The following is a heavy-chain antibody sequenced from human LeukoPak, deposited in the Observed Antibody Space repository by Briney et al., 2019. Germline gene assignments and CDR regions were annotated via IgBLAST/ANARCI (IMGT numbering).Heavy chain of an antibody. CDR3: AKDLTPGQPDYFDY. J-gene: IGHJ4*02. CDR1: GFTFSSYG. D-gene: IGHD3-9*01. Sequence: GGSLRLSCAASGFTFSSYGMHWVRQAPGKGLEWVAVISYDGSNKYYADSVKGRFTISRDNSKNTLYLQMNSLRAEDTAVYYCAKDLTPGQPDYFDYWGQGTLVTVSS. CDR2: ISYDGSNK. V-gene: IGHV3-30*18.